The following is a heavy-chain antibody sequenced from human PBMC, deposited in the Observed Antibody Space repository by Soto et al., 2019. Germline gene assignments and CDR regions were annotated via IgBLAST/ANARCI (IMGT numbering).Heavy chain of an antibody. V-gene: IGHV1-2*02. CDR3: ARGTPEIQYYYDSSGSGFDY. D-gene: IGHD3-22*01. J-gene: IGHJ4*02. Sequence: ASVKVSCKASGYTFTGYYMHWVRQAPGQGLELMGWINPNSGGTNYAQKFQGRVTMTRDTSISTAYMELSRLRSDDTAVYYCARGTPEIQYYYDSSGSGFDYWGQGTLVTVYS. CDR1: GYTFTGYY. CDR2: INPNSGGT.